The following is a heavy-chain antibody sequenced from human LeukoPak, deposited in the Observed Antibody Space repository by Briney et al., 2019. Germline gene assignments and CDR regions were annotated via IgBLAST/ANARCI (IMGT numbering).Heavy chain of an antibody. Sequence: GGSLRLSCAASGFTFSSYWMSWVRQAPGKGLEWVANIKQDGSEKYYVDSVKGRFTISRVNAKNSLYLQMNSLRAEDTAVYYCARQIYDFWSGYVDSYYYMDVWGKGTTVTVSS. V-gene: IGHV3-7*01. D-gene: IGHD3-3*01. CDR2: IKQDGSEK. J-gene: IGHJ6*03. CDR1: GFTFSSYW. CDR3: ARQIYDFWSGYVDSYYYMDV.